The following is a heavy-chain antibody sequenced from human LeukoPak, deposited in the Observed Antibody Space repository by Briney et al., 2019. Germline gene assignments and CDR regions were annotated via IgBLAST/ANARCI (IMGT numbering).Heavy chain of an antibody. V-gene: IGHV3-33*01. CDR3: ARDMVGATTGTFDY. J-gene: IGHJ4*02. D-gene: IGHD1-26*01. CDR1: GFTFSSYG. CDR2: IWYDGSNK. Sequence: GRSLRLSCAASGFTFSSYGMHWVRQAPGKGLEWVAVIWYDGSNKYYADSVKGRFTISRDNSKNTLYLQMNSLRAEDTAVYYCARDMVGATTGTFDYWGQGTLVTVSS.